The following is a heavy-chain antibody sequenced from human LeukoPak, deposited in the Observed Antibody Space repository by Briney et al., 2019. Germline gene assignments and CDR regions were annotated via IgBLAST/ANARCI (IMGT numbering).Heavy chain of an antibody. J-gene: IGHJ3*02. CDR1: GFTFGTYW. V-gene: IGHV3-7*01. CDR2: IKQDGTVD. D-gene: IGHD2-21*02. Sequence: GGSLRLSCAASGFTFGTYWMTWVRQAPGKGLEWVANIKQDGTVDSYVDSVKGRFTISRDNAKNTLYLQMNSLRAEDTAVYYCATGDCGGDCPFDAFDIWGQGTTVTVSS. CDR3: ATGDCGGDCPFDAFDI.